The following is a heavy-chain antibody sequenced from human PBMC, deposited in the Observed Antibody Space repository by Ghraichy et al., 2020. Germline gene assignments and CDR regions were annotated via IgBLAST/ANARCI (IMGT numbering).Heavy chain of an antibody. D-gene: IGHD6-19*01. CDR1: GWSFSGHS. Sequence: SETLSLTCAVFGWSFSGHSWSWIRQSPGKGLEWIGDIDRSGYTNYNPSLRSRITISVDTSKNQFSLRLTSVTAADTAVYYCARASSAYDNSGWYKEAGQVTYWGQGTLVTVSS. CDR2: IDRSGYT. V-gene: IGHV4-34*01. J-gene: IGHJ4*02. CDR3: ARASSAYDNSGWYKEAGQVTY.